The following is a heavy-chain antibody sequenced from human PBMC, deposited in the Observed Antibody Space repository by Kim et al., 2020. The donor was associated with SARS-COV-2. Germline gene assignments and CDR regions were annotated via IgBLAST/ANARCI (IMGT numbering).Heavy chain of an antibody. V-gene: IGHV3-33*01. CDR3: ARTKPVQDCSSTSCYTGYYYYGMDV. J-gene: IGHJ6*02. Sequence: GGSLRLSCAASVFTFSSYGMHWVRQAPGKGLEWVAVIWYDGSNKYYADSVKGRFTISRDNSKNTLYLQMNSLRAEDTAVYYCARTKPVQDCSSTSCYTGYYYYGMDVWGQGNTVTVAS. CDR1: VFTFSSYG. CDR2: IWYDGSNK. D-gene: IGHD2-2*02.